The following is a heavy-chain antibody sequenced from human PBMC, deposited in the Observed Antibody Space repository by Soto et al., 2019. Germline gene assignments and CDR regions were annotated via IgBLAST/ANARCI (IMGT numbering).Heavy chain of an antibody. CDR2: IKPDGSET. Sequence: VQLVESGGGLVQPGGSLRLSCVASEFTSSIYWMSWVRQAPGKGLEWVANIKPDGSETYYLDSVKGRFTISRDKAKNSLYLEMNTLRAEDTAVYYCAREKALAVPATILRYYALDVLGQGTTVTV. CDR3: AREKALAVPATILRYYALDV. J-gene: IGHJ6*02. D-gene: IGHD2-2*01. V-gene: IGHV3-7*03. CDR1: EFTSSIYW.